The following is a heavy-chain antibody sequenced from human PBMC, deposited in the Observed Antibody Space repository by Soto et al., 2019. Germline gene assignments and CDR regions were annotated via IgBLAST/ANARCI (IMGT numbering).Heavy chain of an antibody. CDR1: GYTFTSYY. D-gene: IGHD2-2*01. Sequence: ASVKVSCKASGYTFTSYYMHWVRQAPGQGLEWMGIINPSGGSTSYAQKFQGRVTMTRDTSTSTVYMELSSLRSEDTAVYYCARGLGDIVVVPAAKGWCAFDIWGQGTMVTVSS. V-gene: IGHV1-46*03. CDR3: ARGLGDIVVVPAAKGWCAFDI. CDR2: INPSGGST. J-gene: IGHJ3*02.